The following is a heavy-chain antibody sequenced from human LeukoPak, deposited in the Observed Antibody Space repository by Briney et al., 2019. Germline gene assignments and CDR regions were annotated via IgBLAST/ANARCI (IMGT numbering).Heavy chain of an antibody. CDR1: GVSINSHY. CDR2: IYGSGST. V-gene: IGHV4-4*09. CDR3: VVSPNQDFFDY. J-gene: IGHJ4*02. Sequence: PSETLSLTCTVSGVSINSHYLNWIRQPPGKGLEWIGLIYGSGSTNYNASLMSPVTMSVDTSKSQFSLKLSSVTAANTAVYYCVVSPNQDFFDYWAREPWSPSRQ.